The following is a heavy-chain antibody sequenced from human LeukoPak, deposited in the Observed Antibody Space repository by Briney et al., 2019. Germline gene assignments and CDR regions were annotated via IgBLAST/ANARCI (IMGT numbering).Heavy chain of an antibody. Sequence: PSETLSLTCTVSGYSISSGYYWGWIRQPPGKGLEWIGSIFHSGSTYYNPSLKSRVTISLDTSKNQFSLNVISVTAADTGVYYCVREDRLWSGESYGDDYWGQGTLVTVSS. CDR3: VREDRLWSGESYGDDY. D-gene: IGHD3-10*01. CDR1: GYSISSGYY. CDR2: IFHSGST. J-gene: IGHJ4*02. V-gene: IGHV4-38-2*02.